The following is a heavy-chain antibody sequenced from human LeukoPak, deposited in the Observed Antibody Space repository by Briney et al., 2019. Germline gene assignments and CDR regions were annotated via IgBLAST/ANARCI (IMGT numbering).Heavy chain of an antibody. Sequence: ASVKVSFKAYGYRFTNYYMHWVRQAPGQGLEWMGIINPSGGGTSYPQNFQGRVTMTRDTSTSSVYMELSSLRSEDTAVYYCARGNYYDSSGYWSDNYYYGMDVWGQGTTVTVSS. J-gene: IGHJ6*02. CDR1: GYRFTNYY. V-gene: IGHV1-46*01. D-gene: IGHD3-22*01. CDR2: INPSGGGT. CDR3: ARGNYYDSSGYWSDNYYYGMDV.